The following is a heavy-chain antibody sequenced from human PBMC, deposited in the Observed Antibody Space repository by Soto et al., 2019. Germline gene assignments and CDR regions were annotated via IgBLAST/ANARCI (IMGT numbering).Heavy chain of an antibody. V-gene: IGHV1-8*01. Sequence: QVQLVQSGAEVKKPGASVKVSCKASGYSFTSYDINWVRQATGQGLEWKGWMNPNGGNTAYAQRFQGRVSMTRNTSITTAYMELSSLTSEDTAVYYCARGPGYCSTGTCYNSWFDTWGQGTLVTVSS. D-gene: IGHD2-15*01. CDR3: ARGPGYCSTGTCYNSWFDT. CDR1: GYSFTSYD. J-gene: IGHJ5*02. CDR2: MNPNGGNT.